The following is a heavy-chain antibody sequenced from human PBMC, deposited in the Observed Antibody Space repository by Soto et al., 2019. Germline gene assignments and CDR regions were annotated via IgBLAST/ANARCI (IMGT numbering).Heavy chain of an antibody. CDR1: GGSFNNYA. D-gene: IGHD1-26*01. Sequence: QVQLVQSGAEVKKPGASVKVSCKASGGSFNNYAISWVRQAPGQGLEWMGGIILVFGTPNYAQKFQGRLTIIAGEYTTTAYMELSSLRSEDTALYYCATRSSGSFHFDYWGQGTLVSVSS. CDR3: ATRSSGSFHFDY. V-gene: IGHV1-69*01. CDR2: IILVFGTP. J-gene: IGHJ4*02.